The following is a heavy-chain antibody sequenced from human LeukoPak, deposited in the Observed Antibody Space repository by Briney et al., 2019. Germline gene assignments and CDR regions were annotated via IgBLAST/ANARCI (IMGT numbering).Heavy chain of an antibody. CDR3: ATVRVNDYIWGTYRYSYFDY. CDR2: LKSKTDGATR. J-gene: IGHJ4*02. Sequence: GGSLRLSCAASGFTFISYGMHWVRQAPGKGLEWVGRLKSKTDGATRDYAAAVKGRFTMSRDVSKNTFYLQMDSLQTEDTAVYFCATVRVNDYIWGTYRYSYFDYWGQGTLVTVSS. V-gene: IGHV3-15*01. D-gene: IGHD3-16*02. CDR1: GFTFISYG.